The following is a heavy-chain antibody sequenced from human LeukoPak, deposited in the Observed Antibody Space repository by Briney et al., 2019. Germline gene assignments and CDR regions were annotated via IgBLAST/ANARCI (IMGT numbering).Heavy chain of an antibody. CDR3: ARDSYSYGYVDAFDI. V-gene: IGHV1-69*13. CDR2: IIPIFGTA. D-gene: IGHD5-18*01. Sequence: GASVKVSCKASGGTFSSYAISWVRQAPGQGLERMGGIIPIFGTANYAQKFQGRVTITADESTSTAYMELSSLRSEDTAVYYCARDSYSYGYVDAFDIWGQGTMVTVSS. CDR1: GGTFSSYA. J-gene: IGHJ3*02.